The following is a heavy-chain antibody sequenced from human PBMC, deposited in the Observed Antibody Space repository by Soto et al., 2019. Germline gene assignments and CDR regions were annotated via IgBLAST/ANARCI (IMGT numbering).Heavy chain of an antibody. CDR3: AKDRSSSWYYYYYGMDV. CDR2: ISYDGSNK. J-gene: IGHJ6*02. Sequence: LRLSCAASGFTFSSYGMHWVRQAPGKGLEWVAVISYDGSNKYYADSVKGRFTISRDNSKNTLYLQMNSLRAEDTAVYYCAKDRSSSWYYYYYGMDVWGQGTTVTVSS. V-gene: IGHV3-30*18. CDR1: GFTFSSYG. D-gene: IGHD6-13*01.